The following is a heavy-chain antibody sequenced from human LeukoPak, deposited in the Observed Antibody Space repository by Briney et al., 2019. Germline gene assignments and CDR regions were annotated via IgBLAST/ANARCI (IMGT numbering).Heavy chain of an antibody. D-gene: IGHD2-2*01. J-gene: IGHJ4*02. V-gene: IGHV4-31*03. CDR1: GDSISSGGYY. CDR3: ASTGIVVVPAAQTSYFDY. Sequence: SETLSLTCTVSGDSISSGGYYWSWIRQHPGKGLEWIGYIYYSGSTYYNPSLKSRVTISVDTSKNQFSLKLSSVTAADTAVFYCASTGIVVVPAAQTSYFDYWGQGTLVTVSS. CDR2: IYYSGST.